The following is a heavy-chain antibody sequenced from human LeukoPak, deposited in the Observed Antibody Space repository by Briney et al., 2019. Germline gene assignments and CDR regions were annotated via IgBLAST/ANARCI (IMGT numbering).Heavy chain of an antibody. V-gene: IGHV4-39*01. CDR2: IYHSGTTYSGST. J-gene: IGHJ5*02. CDR3: ARSPWGYRGWFDP. D-gene: IGHD3-16*02. Sequence: SETLSLTCNVSGASMSNYYWVWIRQPPGKGLEWIGSIYHSGTTYSGSTYYNPSLKSRVTISVDTSKNQFSLKLSSVTAADTAVYYCARSPWGYRGWFDPWGQGTLVTVSS. CDR1: GASMSNYY.